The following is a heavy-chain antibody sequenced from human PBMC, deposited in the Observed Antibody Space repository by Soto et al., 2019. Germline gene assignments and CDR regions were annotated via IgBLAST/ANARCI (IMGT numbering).Heavy chain of an antibody. CDR1: GYDFTRYF. V-gene: IGHV1-46*03. CDR3: SRDFSPY. Sequence: GASVKVSCKTSGYDFTRYFIHWVRQAPGQGLEWMVKVNPTGGSPTFGQKFQGRVTVTTDMSTSTVYMELSSLRSDDTAVYYCSRDFSPYWG. J-gene: IGHJ4*01. CDR2: VNPTGGSP. D-gene: IGHD3-3*01.